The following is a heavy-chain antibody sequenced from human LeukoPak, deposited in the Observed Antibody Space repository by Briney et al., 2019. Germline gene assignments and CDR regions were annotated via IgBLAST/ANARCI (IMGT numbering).Heavy chain of an antibody. J-gene: IGHJ6*03. CDR3: ARTTEGGYSYGYFYYYYMDV. CDR2: IYYSGST. D-gene: IGHD5-18*01. CDR1: GGSISSYY. V-gene: IGHV4-59*01. Sequence: SETLSLTCTVSGGSISSYYCSWVRQPPGKGLEWIGYIYYSGSTNYKSSLKSRVTISVDTSKNQFSLKLSSVTAADTAVYYCARTTEGGYSYGYFYYYYMDVWGKGTTVTISS.